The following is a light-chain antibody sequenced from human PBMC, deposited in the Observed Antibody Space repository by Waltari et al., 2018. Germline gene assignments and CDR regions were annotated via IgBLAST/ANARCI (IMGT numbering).Light chain of an antibody. J-gene: IGLJ2*01. V-gene: IGLV3-25*03. Sequence: SYALTPPPSESVSPGQTATITCPGAALPRTTVYWYQQKSGQAPLLVIFKDTERPSGIPERFSGSTSGTTVTLTISGVQAEDEAEYFCQSADDSGTYVVFGGGTRLTIL. CDR1: ALPRTT. CDR2: KDT. CDR3: QSADDSGTYVV.